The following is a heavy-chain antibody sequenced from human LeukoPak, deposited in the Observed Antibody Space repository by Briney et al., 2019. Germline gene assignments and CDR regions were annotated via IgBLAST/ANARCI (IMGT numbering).Heavy chain of an antibody. J-gene: IGHJ6*02. CDR1: GGSFSGYY. Sequence: PSETLSLTCAVYGGSFSGYYWSWIRQPPGKGLEWIGEINHSGSTNYNPSLKSRVTISVDTSKNQFSLKLSSVTAADTAVYYCAKAPRSGYSYGSYYYYGMDVWGQGTTVTVSS. CDR2: INHSGST. CDR3: AKAPRSGYSYGSYYYYGMDV. V-gene: IGHV4-34*01. D-gene: IGHD5-18*01.